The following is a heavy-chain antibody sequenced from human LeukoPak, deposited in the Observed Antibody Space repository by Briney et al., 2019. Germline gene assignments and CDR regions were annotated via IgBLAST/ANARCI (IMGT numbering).Heavy chain of an antibody. Sequence: PGGSLRLSCAASGITYSSYAMSWVRQAPGKGLEWVSGISGSGGSTYYGDSVKGRFTISRDNSKNTPYLQMNSLRADDTAVYYCAKEGYDSYGYYHWGQGTLVTVSS. V-gene: IGHV3-23*02. CDR2: ISGSGGST. D-gene: IGHD5-18*01. CDR3: AKEGYDSYGYYH. J-gene: IGHJ5*02. CDR1: GITYSSYA.